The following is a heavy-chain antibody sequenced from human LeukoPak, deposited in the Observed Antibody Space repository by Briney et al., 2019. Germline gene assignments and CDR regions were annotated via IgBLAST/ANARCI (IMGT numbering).Heavy chain of an antibody. CDR3: ARVYDILTGPLFDC. J-gene: IGHJ4*02. CDR2: IYSGGST. V-gene: IGHV3-53*01. Sequence: GGSLRLSCAASGFTFSSYGMHWVRQAPGKGLEWVSVIYSGGSTYYAAYVKGRCTISRDNSKNTMYLQMNSRRAEDTAVYYCARVYDILTGPLFDCWGQGTLVTVSS. D-gene: IGHD3-9*01. CDR1: GFTFSSYG.